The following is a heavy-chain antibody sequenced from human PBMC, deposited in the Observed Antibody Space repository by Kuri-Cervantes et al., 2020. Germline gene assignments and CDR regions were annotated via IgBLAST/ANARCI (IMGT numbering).Heavy chain of an antibody. Sequence: GESLKISCAASGFTFSSYWMTWVRQAPGKGLEWVTNIKQDGSERYYVDSVKGRFNISRDNAKKSLYLQMNSLRAEDTALYYCARDWSMEVWGEGTTVTVSS. V-gene: IGHV3-7*03. CDR1: GFTFSSYW. CDR2: IKQDGSER. D-gene: IGHD3-3*01. CDR3: ARDWSMEV. J-gene: IGHJ6*03.